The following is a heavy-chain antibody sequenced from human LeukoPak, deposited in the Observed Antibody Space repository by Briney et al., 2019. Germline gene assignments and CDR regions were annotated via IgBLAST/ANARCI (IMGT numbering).Heavy chain of an antibody. D-gene: IGHD5/OR15-5a*01. J-gene: IGHJ4*02. CDR1: GYTFTSYG. CDR2: ISGYNGKT. CDR3: VRGQPLLSYFQGLVPGDIVYYFDY. Sequence: ASVKVSCKASGYTFTSYGISWVRQAPGQGLEWMGWISGYNGKTNYAQKLQGRLTMTTDTSTNTAYMELRSLRSDDTAVYYCVRGQPLLSYFQGLVPGDIVYYFDYWGQGTLVTVSS. V-gene: IGHV1-18*01.